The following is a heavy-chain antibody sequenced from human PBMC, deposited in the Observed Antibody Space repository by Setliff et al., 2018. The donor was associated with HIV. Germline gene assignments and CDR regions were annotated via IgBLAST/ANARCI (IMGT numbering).Heavy chain of an antibody. CDR3: ARDYSPATVTTFDY. CDR2: INHSGSS. Sequence: KSSETLSLTCTVFGGSFSGDYCSWIRQSPGKGLEWIGEINHSGSSTYNPSLKSRVTMSVDTSKNQFSLKLSSVTAADTAVYYCARDYSPATVTTFDYWGQGTLVTVSS. J-gene: IGHJ4*02. D-gene: IGHD4-17*01. CDR1: GGSFSGDY. V-gene: IGHV4-34*01.